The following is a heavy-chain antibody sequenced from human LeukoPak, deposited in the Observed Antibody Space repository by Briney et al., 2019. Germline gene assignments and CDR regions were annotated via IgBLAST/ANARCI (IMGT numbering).Heavy chain of an antibody. Sequence: SETLSLTCAVYGGSFSGYYWSWIRQPPGKGLEWIGEINHSGSTNYNPSLKSRVTISVDTSKNQFSLKLSSVTAADTAVYYCARGISSSWHLYFDYWGQGTLVTVSS. CDR3: ARGISSSWHLYFDY. D-gene: IGHD6-13*01. CDR2: INHSGST. J-gene: IGHJ4*02. CDR1: GGSFSGYY. V-gene: IGHV4-34*01.